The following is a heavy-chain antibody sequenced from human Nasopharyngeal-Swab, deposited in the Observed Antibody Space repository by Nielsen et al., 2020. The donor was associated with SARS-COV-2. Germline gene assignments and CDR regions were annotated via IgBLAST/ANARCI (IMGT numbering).Heavy chain of an antibody. CDR1: GFTFSDYY. J-gene: IGHJ4*02. CDR3: ARSTSSSWYRPLDY. CDR2: ISSSSSYT. Sequence: GGSLRLSCAASGFTFSDYYMSWIRQAPGKGLEWVSYISSSSSYTDYADSVKGRFTISRDNAKNSLYLQMENLRAEDTAVYYCARSTSSSWYRPLDYWGQGTLV. D-gene: IGHD6-13*01. V-gene: IGHV3-11*03.